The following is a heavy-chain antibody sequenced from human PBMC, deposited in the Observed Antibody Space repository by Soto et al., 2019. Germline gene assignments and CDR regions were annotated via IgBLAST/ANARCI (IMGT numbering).Heavy chain of an antibody. V-gene: IGHV2-5*02. Sequence: QITLKESGPTLVKPTQTLTLTCTLSGFSLTTNGVGVGWIRQPPGRALEWLAHIYWDADKRYSPSLKSRLTVTKDTPKNQVVLTLTNMDPVDTATYYCARLKGGSYFDYWGQGTLVTVSS. CDR3: ARLKGGSYFDY. J-gene: IGHJ4*02. D-gene: IGHD3-16*01. CDR2: IYWDADK. CDR1: GFSLTTNGVG.